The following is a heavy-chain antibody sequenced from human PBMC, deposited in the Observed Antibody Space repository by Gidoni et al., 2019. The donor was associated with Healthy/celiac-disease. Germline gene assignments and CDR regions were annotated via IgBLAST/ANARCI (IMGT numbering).Heavy chain of an antibody. CDR3: ARVWGGDGYNYYFDY. CDR1: GGTFSSYT. D-gene: IGHD1-1*01. Sequence: QVQLVQSGAEVKKPVSSVKFSCKASGGTFSSYTISWVRQAPGQGLEWMGRIIPILGIANYAQKFQGRVTITAEKSTSTAYMELSSLRSEDTAVYYCARVWGGDGYNYYFDYWGQGTLVTVSS. V-gene: IGHV1-69*02. CDR2: IIPILGIA. J-gene: IGHJ4*02.